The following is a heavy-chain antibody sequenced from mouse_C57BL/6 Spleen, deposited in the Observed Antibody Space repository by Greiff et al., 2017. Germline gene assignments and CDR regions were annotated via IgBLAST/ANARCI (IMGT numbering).Heavy chain of an antibody. Sequence: EVKLQQSGPELVKPGASVKISCKASGYTFTDYYMNWVKQSHGKSLEWIGDINPNNGGTSYNQKFKGKATLTVDKSSSTAYMELRSLTSEDSAVYYCASLNWVPCAYWGQGTLVTVSA. CDR2: INPNNGGT. CDR1: GYTFTDYY. CDR3: ASLNWVPCAY. J-gene: IGHJ3*01. V-gene: IGHV1-26*01. D-gene: IGHD4-1*02.